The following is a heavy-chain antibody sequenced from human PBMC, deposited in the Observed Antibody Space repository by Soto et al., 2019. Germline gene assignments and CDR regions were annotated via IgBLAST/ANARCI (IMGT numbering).Heavy chain of an antibody. Sequence: QVQLVQSGAEVKKPGSSVKVSCKASGGTFSSYTISWVRQAPGQGLEWMGRIIPILGIANYAQKFQGRVTITADKSTSTDYMELSSLRSEDTAVYYCARDKGSGSRGFDYWGQGTLVTVSS. CDR1: GGTFSSYT. V-gene: IGHV1-69*08. CDR3: ARDKGSGSRGFDY. D-gene: IGHD3-10*01. CDR2: IIPILGIA. J-gene: IGHJ4*02.